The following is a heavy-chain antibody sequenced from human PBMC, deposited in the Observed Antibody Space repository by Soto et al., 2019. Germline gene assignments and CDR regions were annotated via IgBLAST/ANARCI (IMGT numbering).Heavy chain of an antibody. CDR1: GFTFSSYA. V-gene: IGHV3-23*01. D-gene: IGHD1-1*01. CDR3: AKHRAQRFEIDY. CDR2: ISGSGGST. J-gene: IGHJ4*02. Sequence: GGSLRLSCAASGFTFSSYAMSWVRQAPGKGLEWVSAISGSGGSTYYADSVKGRFTISRDNSKNTPYLQMNSLRAEDTAVYYCAKHRAQRFEIDYWGQGTLVTVSS.